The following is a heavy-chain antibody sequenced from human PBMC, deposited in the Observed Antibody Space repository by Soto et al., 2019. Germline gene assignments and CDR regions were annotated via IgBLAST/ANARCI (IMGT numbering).Heavy chain of an antibody. CDR2: ISGYNGDT. V-gene: IGHV1-18*01. CDR1: GYTFTSYG. D-gene: IGHD6-13*01. Sequence: ASVKVSCKASGYTFTSYGISWVRQAPGQGLEWMGWISGYNGDTNYAQKYQGRVTMTTDTSTSTAYMELRSLRSDDTAVYYCARAPQTVAGAGIWYWGQGTLVTVSS. CDR3: ARAPQTVAGAGIWY. J-gene: IGHJ4*02.